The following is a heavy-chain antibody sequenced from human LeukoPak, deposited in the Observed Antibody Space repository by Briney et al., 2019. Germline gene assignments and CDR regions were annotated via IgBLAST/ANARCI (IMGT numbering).Heavy chain of an antibody. D-gene: IGHD3-22*01. V-gene: IGHV4-59*01. CDR2: IYYSGST. CDR3: ARGGHYYDSSGYYYKRVANPGYFDY. J-gene: IGHJ4*02. CDR1: GGSISSYY. Sequence: SETLSLTCTVSGGSISSYYWSWIRQPAGKGLEWIGYIYYSGSTNYNPSLKSRVTISVDTSKNQFSLKLSSVTAADTAVYYCARGGHYYDSSGYYYKRVANPGYFDYWGQGTLVTVSS.